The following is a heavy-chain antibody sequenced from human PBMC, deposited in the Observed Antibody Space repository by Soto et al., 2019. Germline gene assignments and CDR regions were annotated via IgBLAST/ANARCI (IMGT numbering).Heavy chain of an antibody. CDR2: IYPGDSDT. CDR1: GYSLTSYR. V-gene: IGHV5-51*01. J-gene: IGHJ3*02. CDR3: ARPLEQTAWGAFDI. Sequence: PGESLKISCKGSGYSLTSYRIGWVRQTPGKGLEWMGIIYPGDSDTRYSPSFQGQVTISADKSISTAYLQWSSLKASDTAMYYCARPLEQTAWGAFDIWGQGTMVTVSS. D-gene: IGHD1-1*01.